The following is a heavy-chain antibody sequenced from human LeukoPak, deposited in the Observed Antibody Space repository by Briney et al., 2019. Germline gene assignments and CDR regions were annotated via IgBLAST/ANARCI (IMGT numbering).Heavy chain of an antibody. V-gene: IGHV1-69*06. J-gene: IGHJ5*02. CDR3: ARHHSSGWYSWFDP. CDR1: GGTFSSYA. D-gene: IGHD6-19*01. Sequence: VASVKVSCKASGGTFSSYAISWVRQAPGQGLEWMGGIIPIFGTANYAQKFQGRVTITADKSTSTAYMELSSLRSEDTAVYYCARHHSSGWYSWFDPWGQGTLVTVSS. CDR2: IIPIFGTA.